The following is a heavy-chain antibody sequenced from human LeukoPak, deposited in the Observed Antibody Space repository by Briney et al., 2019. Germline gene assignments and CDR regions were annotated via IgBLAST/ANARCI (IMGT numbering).Heavy chain of an antibody. CDR1: GFTFSSYA. Sequence: PGGSLRLSCAASGFTFSSYAMSWVRQAPGKGLEWVSAISGSGGSTYYADSVKGRFTISRDNSKNTLYLQMNSPRAEDTAVYYCARRPWDYYYYMDVWGKGTTVTVSS. CDR2: ISGSGGST. CDR3: ARRPWDYYYYMDV. J-gene: IGHJ6*03. D-gene: IGHD6-6*01. V-gene: IGHV3-23*01.